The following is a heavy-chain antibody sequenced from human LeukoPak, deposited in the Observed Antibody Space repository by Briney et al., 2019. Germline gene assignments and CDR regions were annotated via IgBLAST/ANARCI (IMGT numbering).Heavy chain of an antibody. CDR1: GGSISSSSYY. Sequence: SETLSLTCTVSGGSISSSSYYWGWIRQPPGKGLEWIGYIYYSGSTYYNPSLKNRLTISVDTSKNQFSLKLSSVTAADTAVYYCARTRYYYGSRSYGAPYYFDYWGQGTLVTVSS. CDR2: IYYSGST. J-gene: IGHJ4*02. CDR3: ARTRYYYGSRSYGAPYYFDY. V-gene: IGHV4-39*01. D-gene: IGHD3-10*01.